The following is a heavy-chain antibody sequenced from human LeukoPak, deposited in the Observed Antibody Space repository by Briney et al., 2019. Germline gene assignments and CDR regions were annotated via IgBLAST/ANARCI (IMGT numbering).Heavy chain of an antibody. CDR2: INSDGSST. CDR3: ATFQPPGVNYCSSTSCYRGVFDY. V-gene: IGHV3-74*01. J-gene: IGHJ4*02. CDR1: GFTFSSYW. D-gene: IGHD2-2*02. Sequence: GGSLRLSCAASGFTFSSYWMHWVRQAPGKGLVWVSRINSDGSSTSYADSVKGRFTISRDNAKNTLYLQMNSLRAEDTAVYYCATFQPPGVNYCSSTSCYRGVFDYWGQGTLVTVSS.